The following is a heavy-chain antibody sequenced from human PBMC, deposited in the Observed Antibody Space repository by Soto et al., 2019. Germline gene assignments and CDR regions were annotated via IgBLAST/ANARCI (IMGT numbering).Heavy chain of an antibody. CDR1: GFTFSNNG. J-gene: IGHJ4*02. CDR2: ISSDGINK. V-gene: IGHV3-30*03. CDR3: AMDLYGGRSRFDY. Sequence: QVQLVESGGGAVQPGRSLRLSCAASGFTFSNNGIHWVRQAPGKGLERVAVISSDGINKYYADSVKGRSTISRDNSNKTLFLHTNSLIVEDTAVYYCAMDLYGGRSRFDYWGQGTLVTVSS. D-gene: IGHD2-15*01.